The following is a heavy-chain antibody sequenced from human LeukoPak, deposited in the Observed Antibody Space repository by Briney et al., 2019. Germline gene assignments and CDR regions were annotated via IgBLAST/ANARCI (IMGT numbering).Heavy chain of an antibody. Sequence: PGRSLSLSCAASGFTFSSYGMHWVRQAPGKGLEWVAVIWYDGSNKYYADSVKGRFTISRDNSKNTLYLQMNSLRAEDTAVYYCARGPPLDWFGESIDYWGQGTLVTVSS. CDR3: ARGPPLDWFGESIDY. V-gene: IGHV3-33*01. J-gene: IGHJ4*02. CDR1: GFTFSSYG. CDR2: IWYDGSNK. D-gene: IGHD3-10*01.